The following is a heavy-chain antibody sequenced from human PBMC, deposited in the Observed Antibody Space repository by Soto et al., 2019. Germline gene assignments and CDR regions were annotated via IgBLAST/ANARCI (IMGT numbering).Heavy chain of an antibody. D-gene: IGHD2-8*01. CDR2: INHSGST. J-gene: IGHJ4*02. CDR1: GGSFSGYY. Sequence: QVQLQQWGAGLLKPSETLSLTCAVYGGSFSGYYWSWIRQPPGKGLEWIGEINHSGSTNYNPSLKSRVTISVDTSKNQFSLKLSSVTAADTAEYYCARGHIVLMVYAATSNFFDYWGQGTLVTVSS. CDR3: ARGHIVLMVYAATSNFFDY. V-gene: IGHV4-34*01.